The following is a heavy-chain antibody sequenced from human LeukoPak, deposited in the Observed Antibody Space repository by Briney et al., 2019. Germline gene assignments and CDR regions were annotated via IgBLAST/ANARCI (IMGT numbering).Heavy chain of an antibody. V-gene: IGHV1-18*01. J-gene: IGHJ6*02. Sequence: ASVKVSCKASGYTFTSYDINWVRQAPGQGLEWMGWISAYNGNTNYAQKLQGRVTMTTDTSTSTAYMELRSLRSDDTAVYYCARDRGSSWYVNYYGMDVWGQGTTVTVSS. CDR3: ARDRGSSWYVNYYGMDV. CDR1: GYTFTSYD. CDR2: ISAYNGNT. D-gene: IGHD6-13*01.